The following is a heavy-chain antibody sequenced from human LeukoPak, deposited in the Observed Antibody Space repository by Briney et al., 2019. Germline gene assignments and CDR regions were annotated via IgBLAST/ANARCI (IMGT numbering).Heavy chain of an antibody. V-gene: IGHV4-30-4*08. J-gene: IGHJ4*02. CDR3: ARESIVVPAAIDY. Sequence: PSETLSLTCTVSGGSISSGDYYWSWIRQPPGKGLEWIGYIYYSGSTYYNPSLKSRVTISVDTSKNQFSLKLSSVTAADTAVYYCARESIVVPAAIDYWGQGNLVTVSS. CDR2: IYYSGST. CDR1: GGSISSGDYY. D-gene: IGHD2-2*01.